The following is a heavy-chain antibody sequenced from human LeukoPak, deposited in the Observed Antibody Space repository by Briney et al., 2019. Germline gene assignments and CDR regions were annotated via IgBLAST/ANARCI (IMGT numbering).Heavy chain of an antibody. D-gene: IGHD6-13*01. Sequence: PGGSLRLSCAASGFSISSYWMSWVRQAPGKGLEWVANIKQDRSEKYYVDSVKGRFTISRDNAKNSLYLQMNSLKAEDTAVYYCARAVAAAGSYWGQGTLVTVSS. CDR3: ARAVAAAGSY. J-gene: IGHJ4*02. V-gene: IGHV3-7*03. CDR2: IKQDRSEK. CDR1: GFSISSYW.